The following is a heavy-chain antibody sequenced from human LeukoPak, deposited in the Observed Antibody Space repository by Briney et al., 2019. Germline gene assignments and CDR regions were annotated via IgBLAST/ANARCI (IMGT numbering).Heavy chain of an antibody. D-gene: IGHD5-18*01. Sequence: GGSLRLSCAASGFAFSYYTINWVRQAPGKGLEWVSSISGSSSSISNADSVMGRFTISRDNSKNSLYLQMNSLRAGDTAVYYCANDLGWIQLNLGRGQGTLVTVSS. CDR3: ANDLGWIQLNLG. V-gene: IGHV3-21*04. CDR2: ISGSSSSI. J-gene: IGHJ4*02. CDR1: GFAFSYYT.